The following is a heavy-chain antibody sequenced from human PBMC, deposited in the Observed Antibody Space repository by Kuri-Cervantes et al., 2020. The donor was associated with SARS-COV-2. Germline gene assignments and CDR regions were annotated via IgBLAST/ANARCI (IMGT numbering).Heavy chain of an antibody. CDR2: VYYTGST. Sequence: SETLSLTCSVSGGSISSYYWSWIRQPPGKGLERIGYVYYTGSTNNNPSLKSRGTISLDRSKNQFSLKLSSVTAADTAVYYCARGRPYYYDSSGRGFFDYWGQGTLVTVSS. V-gene: IGHV4-59*01. CDR1: GGSISSYY. CDR3: ARGRPYYYDSSGRGFFDY. J-gene: IGHJ4*02. D-gene: IGHD3-22*01.